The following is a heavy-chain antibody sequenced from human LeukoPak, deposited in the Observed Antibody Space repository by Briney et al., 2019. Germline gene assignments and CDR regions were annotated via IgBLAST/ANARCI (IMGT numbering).Heavy chain of an antibody. Sequence: ASVKVSCKASGGTFSSYAISWVRQAPGQGLEWMGWISAYNGNTNYAQRLQGRVTMTTDTSTSTAYMELWSLRSDDTAVYYCARDRDYGDYNTQDLFVYWGQGTLVTVSS. J-gene: IGHJ4*02. CDR1: GGTFSSYA. CDR3: ARDRDYGDYNTQDLFVY. D-gene: IGHD4-17*01. CDR2: ISAYNGNT. V-gene: IGHV1-18*01.